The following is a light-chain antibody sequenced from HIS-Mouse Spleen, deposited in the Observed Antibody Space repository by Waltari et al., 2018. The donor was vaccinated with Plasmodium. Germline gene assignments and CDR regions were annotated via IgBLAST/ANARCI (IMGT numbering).Light chain of an antibody. CDR3: QQYGSSPRT. J-gene: IGKJ1*01. V-gene: IGKV3-20*01. Sequence: EIVLTQSPGTLSLSPGERATLSCRASQSVSSSYLAWYQQKPGQAPRLRIDGASSRATGIPDRCSGSGAGTDFTLTISRLEPEDFAVYYCQQYGSSPRTFGQGTKVEIK. CDR1: QSVSSSY. CDR2: GAS.